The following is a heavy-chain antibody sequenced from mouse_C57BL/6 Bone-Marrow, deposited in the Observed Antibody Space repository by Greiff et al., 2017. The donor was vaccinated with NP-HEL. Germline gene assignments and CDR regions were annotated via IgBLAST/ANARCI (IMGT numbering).Heavy chain of an antibody. V-gene: IGHV1-19*01. CDR3: ARSSSPFAY. J-gene: IGHJ3*01. D-gene: IGHD1-1*01. Sequence: DVQLQESGPVLVKPGASVKMSCKASGYTFTDYYMNWVKQSHGKSLEWIGVINPYNGGTSYNQKFKGKATLTVDKSSSTAYMELNSLTSEDSAVYYCARSSSPFAYWGQGTLVTVSA. CDR2: INPYNGGT. CDR1: GYTFTDYY.